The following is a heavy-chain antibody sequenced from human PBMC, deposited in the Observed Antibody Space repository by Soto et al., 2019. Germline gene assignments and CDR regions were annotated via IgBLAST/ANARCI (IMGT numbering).Heavy chain of an antibody. CDR2: IYSGGYT. Sequence: EVQLVESGGGLIQPGGSLRLSCAVSGFTVSNNYMSWVRQAPGKGLEGVSVIYSGGYTAYGDSVKGRFTISRDNSKNTLILQRITLGAGARAFFYWATNPGGGGYWGQGTLVTVSS. D-gene: IGHD3-10*01. CDR3: ATNPGGGGY. J-gene: IGHJ4*02. CDR1: GFTVSNNY. V-gene: IGHV3-53*01.